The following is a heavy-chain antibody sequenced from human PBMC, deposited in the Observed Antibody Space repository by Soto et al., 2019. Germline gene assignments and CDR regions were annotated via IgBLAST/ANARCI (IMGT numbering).Heavy chain of an antibody. CDR2: INSDGTRT. V-gene: IGHV3-74*01. CDR3: WAPDYDK. Sequence: GGSLRLSCAASGVTFSSSWMHWVRQAPGKGLVWVSHINSDGTRTDYADSVKGRFTTSRDNAKNTLSLQMNSLRAEDTAVYYCWAPDYDKWGQGTMVTVSS. J-gene: IGHJ3*02. D-gene: IGHD3-16*01. CDR1: GVTFSSSW.